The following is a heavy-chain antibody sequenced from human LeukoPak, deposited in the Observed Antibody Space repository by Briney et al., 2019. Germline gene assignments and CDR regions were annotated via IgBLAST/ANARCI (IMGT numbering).Heavy chain of an antibody. J-gene: IGHJ3*01. CDR2: IQYDGSRK. CDR3: AKDLIL. CDR1: GFTFSTSD. Sequence: PGGSLRLSCATSGFTFSTSDIHWFRQAPGKGLEWVSFIQYDGSRKNYVDSVKGRFTLSRANSKNTLYLQMFSLRPEDTAVYFCAKDLILWGKGTVVTVSS. V-gene: IGHV3-30*02.